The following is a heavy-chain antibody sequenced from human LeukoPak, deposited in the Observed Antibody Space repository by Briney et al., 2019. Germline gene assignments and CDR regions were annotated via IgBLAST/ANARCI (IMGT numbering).Heavy chain of an antibody. CDR3: ARERGDSSGYYTTGLNWFDP. D-gene: IGHD3-22*01. CDR1: GGSISSGSYY. CDR2: IYSRGST. Sequence: SETLSLTCTVSGGSISSGSYYWSWIRQPAGKGLEWIGRIYSRGSTNYNTSLKSRVTISVDTSKNQFSLKLSSVTAADTAVYYCARERGDSSGYYTTGLNWFDPWGQGTLVTVSS. V-gene: IGHV4-61*02. J-gene: IGHJ5*02.